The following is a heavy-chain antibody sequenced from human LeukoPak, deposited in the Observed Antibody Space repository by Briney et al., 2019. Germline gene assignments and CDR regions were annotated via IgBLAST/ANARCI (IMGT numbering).Heavy chain of an antibody. D-gene: IGHD6-6*01. CDR1: GFSLSTTEVG. V-gene: IGHV2-5*02. Sequence: KVSAPTLVNPTQTLTLTCTFSGFSLSTTEVGVAWIRQPPGKALEWLALIYWDDDKLYSPSLESGLTITTDTSKNQVVLTMTNMDPADTATYYCAHSPLSSSLNYWGQGTLVTVSS. CDR2: IYWDDDK. J-gene: IGHJ4*02. CDR3: AHSPLSSSLNY.